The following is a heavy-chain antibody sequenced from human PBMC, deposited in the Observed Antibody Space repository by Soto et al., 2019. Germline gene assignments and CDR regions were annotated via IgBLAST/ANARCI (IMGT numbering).Heavy chain of an antibody. CDR2: IIPIFGTA. CDR3: ARDRIKYCTNGVCYTGWFDP. CDR1: GGTFSSYA. Sequence: QVQLVQSGAEVKKPGSSVNVSCKASGGTFSSYAISWVRQAPGQGLERMGGIIPIFGTANYAQKVQRRVTISADESTSTAYIELSSLRSEDTAVYYCARDRIKYCTNGVCYTGWFDPWGQGTLVTVSS. J-gene: IGHJ5*02. D-gene: IGHD2-8*01. V-gene: IGHV1-69*01.